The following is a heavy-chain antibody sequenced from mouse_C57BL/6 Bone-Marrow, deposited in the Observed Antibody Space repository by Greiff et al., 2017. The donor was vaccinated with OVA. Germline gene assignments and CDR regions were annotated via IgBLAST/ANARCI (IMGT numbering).Heavy chain of an antibody. Sequence: VQLQQSGAELVKPGASVKLSCTASGFNIKDYYMHWVKQRTEQGLEWIGRIDPEDGETKYAPKFPGKATITADTSSNTAYLQLSSRTSEDTAVYYCARVITTAYYYAMDYWGQGTSVTVSS. CDR2: IDPEDGET. J-gene: IGHJ4*01. V-gene: IGHV14-2*01. CDR3: ARVITTAYYYAMDY. D-gene: IGHD2-4*01. CDR1: GFNIKDYY.